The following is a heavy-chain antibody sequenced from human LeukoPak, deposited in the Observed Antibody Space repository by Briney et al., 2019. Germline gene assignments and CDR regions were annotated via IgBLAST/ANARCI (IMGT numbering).Heavy chain of an antibody. J-gene: IGHJ5*02. D-gene: IGHD2-2*01. Sequence: SVKVSCKASGHTFSSHAISWVRQAPGQGLEWMGGIIPIFGTANYAQKFQGRVTITADESTSTAYMELSSLRSEDTAVYYCARGAVEYQLLSGWFDPWGQGTLVTVSS. V-gene: IGHV1-69*01. CDR3: ARGAVEYQLLSGWFDP. CDR2: IIPIFGTA. CDR1: GHTFSSHA.